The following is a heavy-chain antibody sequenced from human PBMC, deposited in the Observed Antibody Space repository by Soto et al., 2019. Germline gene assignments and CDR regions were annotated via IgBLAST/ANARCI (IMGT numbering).Heavy chain of an antibody. CDR2: IWYDGSNK. J-gene: IGHJ6*02. CDR1: GFTFSSYG. Sequence: PGGSLRLSCAASGFTFSSYGMHWVRQAPGKGLEWVAVIWYDGSNKYYADSVKGRFTISRDNSKNTLYLQMNSLRAEDTAVYYCARDRDVVVPAAIGAYYYGMDVWGQGTTVTVSS. V-gene: IGHV3-33*01. D-gene: IGHD2-2*01. CDR3: ARDRDVVVPAAIGAYYYGMDV.